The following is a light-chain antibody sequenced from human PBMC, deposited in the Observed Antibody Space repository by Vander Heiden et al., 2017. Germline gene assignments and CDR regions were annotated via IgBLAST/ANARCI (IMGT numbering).Light chain of an antibody. V-gene: IGKV1-39*01. Sequence: DIQMTQSPSSLSASVGDRVTITCRASQSISSYLNWYQHKPGKAPKLLIYAASNLERGVPSRFSGSGSGTDFTLTISRLQPEDFATYYCQQSDSTPYTFGQGTKLEIK. CDR3: QQSDSTPYT. J-gene: IGKJ2*01. CDR1: QSISSY. CDR2: AAS.